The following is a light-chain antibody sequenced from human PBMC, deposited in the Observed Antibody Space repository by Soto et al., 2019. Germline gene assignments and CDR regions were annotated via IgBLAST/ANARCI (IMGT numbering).Light chain of an antibody. CDR3: LQDYGYPRT. V-gene: IGKV1-6*01. CDR2: AAS. Sequence: AIQMTQSPSSLSASVGDRVTITCRASQGIRNDLGWYQQKPGTAPKLLIYAASNLQSGVPSRFSASGSGTDFTLTISTLQPEDFATYYCLQDYGYPRTFGQGTKLEMK. CDR1: QGIRND. J-gene: IGKJ2*01.